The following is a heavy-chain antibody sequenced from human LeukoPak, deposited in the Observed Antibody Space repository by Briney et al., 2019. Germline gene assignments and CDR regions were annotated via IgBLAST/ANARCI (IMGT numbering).Heavy chain of an antibody. V-gene: IGHV4-34*01. Sequence: SSETLSLTCAVYGGSFSGYYWSWIRQPPGEGLEWLGEINHSGSTNYNPSLKSRVTISVDTSKNQFSLKLSSVTAADTAVYYCARGNYYDSSVDAFDIWGQGTMVTVSS. CDR3: ARGNYYDSSVDAFDI. CDR2: INHSGST. J-gene: IGHJ3*02. D-gene: IGHD3-22*01. CDR1: GGSFSGYY.